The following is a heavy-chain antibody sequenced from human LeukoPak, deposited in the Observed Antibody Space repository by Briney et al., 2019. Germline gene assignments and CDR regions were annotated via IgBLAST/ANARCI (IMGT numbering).Heavy chain of an antibody. V-gene: IGHV3-73*01. CDR2: IRSKANSYAT. D-gene: IGHD3-10*01. Sequence: PGGSLRLSCVASGFTFSSYTMHWVRQASGKGLEWVGRIRSKANSYATAYAASVKGRFTISRDDSKNTAYLQMNSLKTEDTAVYYCTTPNMVRGVINPRPNDAFDIWGQGTMVTVSS. CDR1: GFTFSSYT. CDR3: TTPNMVRGVINPRPNDAFDI. J-gene: IGHJ3*02.